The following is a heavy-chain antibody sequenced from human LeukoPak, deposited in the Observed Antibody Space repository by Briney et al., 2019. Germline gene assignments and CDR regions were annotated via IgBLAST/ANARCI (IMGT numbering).Heavy chain of an antibody. J-gene: IGHJ4*02. CDR2: INPNSGGT. D-gene: IGHD6-13*01. CDR3: ARDGSGQQLVEVDY. CDR1: GYTFTGYY. Sequence: ASVRLSCTASGYTFTGYYMHWVRQAPGQGLEWMGWINPNSGGTNYAQKFQGRVTMTRDTSISTAYMELSRLRSDDTAVYYCARDGSGQQLVEVDYWGQGTLVTVSS. V-gene: IGHV1-2*02.